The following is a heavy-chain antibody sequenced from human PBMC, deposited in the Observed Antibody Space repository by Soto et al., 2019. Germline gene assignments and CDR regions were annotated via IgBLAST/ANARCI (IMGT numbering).Heavy chain of an antibody. J-gene: IGHJ5*02. CDR3: ARAASPYFDLLSAFDP. CDR2: IYHSGST. D-gene: IGHD3-9*01. V-gene: IGHV4-4*02. CDR1: GGSISSSNW. Sequence: SETLSLTCAVSGGSISSSNWWSWVRQPPGKGLEWIGEIYHSGSTNYNPSLKSRVTISVDKSKNQFSLKLSSVTAADSAVYFCARAASPYFDLLSAFDPWGQGVLVT.